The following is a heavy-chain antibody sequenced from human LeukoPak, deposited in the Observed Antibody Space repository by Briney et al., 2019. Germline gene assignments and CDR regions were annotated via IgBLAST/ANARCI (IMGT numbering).Heavy chain of an antibody. CDR2: IYYTGTT. D-gene: IGHD3-22*01. V-gene: IGHV4-59*01. J-gene: IGHJ2*01. CDR3: ARDYDSSGLSYFDI. CDR1: GASISDYY. Sequence: SETLSLTCTVSGASISDYYWSWLRQPPGKGLEWFGYIYYTGTTKYTPSLTSRVTISVDTSKSQFSLKLSSVAAADTAVYYCARDYDSSGLSYFDIWGRGTRVTVSS.